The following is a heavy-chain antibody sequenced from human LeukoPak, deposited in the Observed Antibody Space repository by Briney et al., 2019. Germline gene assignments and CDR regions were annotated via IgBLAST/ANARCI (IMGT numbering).Heavy chain of an antibody. CDR2: IRYDGSNK. Sequence: GGSLRLSCAASGFTFSSYGMHWVGQAPGKGLEWVAFIRYDGSNKYYADSVKGRFTISRDNSKNTLYLQMNSLRAEDTAVYYCAKDGGSRIYYYYGMDVWGQGTTVTVSS. CDR1: GFTFSSYG. J-gene: IGHJ6*02. V-gene: IGHV3-30*02. CDR3: AKDGGSRIYYYYGMDV. D-gene: IGHD2-2*01.